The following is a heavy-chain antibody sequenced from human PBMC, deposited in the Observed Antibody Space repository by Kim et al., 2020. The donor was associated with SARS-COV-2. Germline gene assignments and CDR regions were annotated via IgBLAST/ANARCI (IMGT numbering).Heavy chain of an antibody. CDR2: GTT. D-gene: IGHD6-13*01. Sequence: GTTDYAAPVKGRFTISRDDSKNTLYLQMNSLKTEDTAVYYCTTGIAAVGVWGQGTTVTVSS. J-gene: IGHJ6*02. V-gene: IGHV3-15*01. CDR3: TTGIAAVGV.